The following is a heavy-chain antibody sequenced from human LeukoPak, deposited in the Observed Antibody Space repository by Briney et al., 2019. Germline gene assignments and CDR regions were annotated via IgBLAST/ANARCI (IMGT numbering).Heavy chain of an antibody. CDR3: ARDLVWFGEPKGYYNYMDV. CDR2: VSNSGDYI. V-gene: IGHV3-21*01. D-gene: IGHD3-10*01. J-gene: IGHJ6*03. CDR1: GFSFSSYR. Sequence: GGSLRLSCAASGFSFSSYRMNWVRQAPGKGLEWVSSVSNSGDYIHYADSVKGRFTISRDNAKNSLSLQMNSLRAEDTAVYYCARDLVWFGEPKGYYNYMDVWGKGTTVTVSS.